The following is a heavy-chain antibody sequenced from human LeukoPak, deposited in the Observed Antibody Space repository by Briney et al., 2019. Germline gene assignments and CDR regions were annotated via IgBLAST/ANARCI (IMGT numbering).Heavy chain of an antibody. CDR2: MNPNSGNT. CDR1: GYTFTSYD. Sequence: ASVKVSCKASGYTFTSYDINWVRQAAGQGLEWMGWMNPNSGNTGYAQKFQGRVTMTRNTSISTAYMELSSLRSEDTAVYYCARGMDYDFWSGYYFWFDPWGQGTLVTVSS. J-gene: IGHJ5*02. V-gene: IGHV1-8*01. D-gene: IGHD3-3*01. CDR3: ARGMDYDFWSGYYFWFDP.